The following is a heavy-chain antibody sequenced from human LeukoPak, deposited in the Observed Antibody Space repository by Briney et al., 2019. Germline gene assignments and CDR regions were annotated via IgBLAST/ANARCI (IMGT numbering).Heavy chain of an antibody. CDR2: IYHSGST. J-gene: IGHJ4*02. CDR3: ARPDPQWLFDY. V-gene: IGHV4-38-2*02. Sequence: SETLSLTCTVSGYSISSGYYWGWIRQPPGKGLEWIGSIYHSGSTYYNPSLKSRVTISVDTSKNQFSLKLSSVTAADTAVYYCARPDPQWLFDYWGQGTLVTVSS. CDR1: GYSISSGYY. D-gene: IGHD6-19*01.